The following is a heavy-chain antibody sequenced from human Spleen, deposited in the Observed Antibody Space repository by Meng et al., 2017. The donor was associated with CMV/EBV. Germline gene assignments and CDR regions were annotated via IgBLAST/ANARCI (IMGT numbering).Heavy chain of an antibody. CDR3: ARDVCPHYGYGIDV. D-gene: IGHD2-8*01. Sequence: ASVKVSCKASGYTFGTDGISWVRQAPGQGLEWMGWISTYNGDTYYAQKIQGRVTMTTDTSTNTAYMEVRSLRSDDTAVYYCARDVCPHYGYGIDVWGQGTTVTVSS. V-gene: IGHV1-18*04. CDR1: GYTFGTDG. CDR2: ISTYNGDT. J-gene: IGHJ6*02.